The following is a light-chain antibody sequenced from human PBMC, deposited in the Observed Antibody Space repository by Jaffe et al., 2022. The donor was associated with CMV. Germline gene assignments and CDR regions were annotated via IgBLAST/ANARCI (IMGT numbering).Light chain of an antibody. Sequence: QSVLTQPPSVSGAPGQGVTISCTGSTSNIGAGYDVHWYQHLPGTAPKLLIFGNSNRPSGVPDRFSGSKSATSASLAITGLQAEDEADYYCQSYDISLSGWVFGGGTKLTVL. CDR1: TSNIGAGYD. J-gene: IGLJ3*02. CDR2: GNS. CDR3: QSYDISLSGWV. V-gene: IGLV1-40*01.